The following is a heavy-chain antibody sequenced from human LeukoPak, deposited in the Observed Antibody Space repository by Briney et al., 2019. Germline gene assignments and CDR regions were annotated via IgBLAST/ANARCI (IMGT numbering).Heavy chain of an antibody. D-gene: IGHD4-23*01. CDR3: ARTHGGNSANWYFDL. Sequence: GGSLRLSCAASGFTFSSYSMNWVRQAPGKGLEWVSSISSSSSYIYYADSVKGRFTISKDNSNNTLSLQMNSLRAEDTAVYYCARTHGGNSANWYFDLWGRGTLVTVSS. J-gene: IGHJ2*01. V-gene: IGHV3-21*01. CDR1: GFTFSSYS. CDR2: ISSSSSYI.